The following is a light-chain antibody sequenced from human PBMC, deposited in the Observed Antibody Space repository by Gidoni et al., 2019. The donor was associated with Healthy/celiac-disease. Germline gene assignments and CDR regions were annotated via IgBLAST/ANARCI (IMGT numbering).Light chain of an antibody. CDR2: GAS. V-gene: IGKV3-20*01. CDR1: PSVSSSN. CDR3: QQYDNSPGLT. Sequence: EILLTQSSGTLSFSPGERATLSCRASPSVSSSNLAWYQQKPGQAPRLLIYGASSRATGIPDRFSGSGSGTDIALTISRLEPEDVAVYYCQQYDNSPGLTFGGGTKVEIK. J-gene: IGKJ4*01.